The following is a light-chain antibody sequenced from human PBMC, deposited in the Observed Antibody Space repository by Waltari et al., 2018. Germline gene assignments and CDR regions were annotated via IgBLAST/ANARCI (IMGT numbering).Light chain of an antibody. CDR3: LQHNTSPWT. CDR1: QGIGDN. CDR2: AAS. J-gene: IGKJ1*01. V-gene: IGKV1-17*01. Sequence: DILMTQSPSSLSASVGDRVPITCRASQGIGDNLGWYQQKPGKAPKRLIYAASTLQFGVPSRFSGSGSGTEFTLTISSLQPEDFATYYCLQHNTSPWTFGQGTKVEIK.